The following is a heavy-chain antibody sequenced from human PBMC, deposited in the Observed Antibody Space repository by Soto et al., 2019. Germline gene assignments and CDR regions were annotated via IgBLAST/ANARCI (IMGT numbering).Heavy chain of an antibody. J-gene: IGHJ4*02. CDR2: ISGSAGTT. CDR3: ANWGKSGSDY. CDR1: GFTFSLFA. D-gene: IGHD3-16*01. V-gene: IGHV3-23*01. Sequence: GGSLRLSCAASGFTFSLFAMSWVRQAPGKGLEWVSGISGSAGTTYNTDSLKGRFTISRDNSKNTLYLQMNSLRAEDTAVYYCANWGKSGSDYWGQGTLVTVSS.